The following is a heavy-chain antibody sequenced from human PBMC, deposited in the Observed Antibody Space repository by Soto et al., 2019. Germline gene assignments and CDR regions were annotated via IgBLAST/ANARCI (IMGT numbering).Heavy chain of an antibody. CDR3: AKDRIETTGRGSDY. CDR1: GFTFSGSG. V-gene: IGHV3-73*01. CDR2: IRTKTNNYAT. D-gene: IGHD1-1*01. J-gene: IGHJ4*02. Sequence: LRLSCAASGFTFSGSGIHWVRQASGKGLEWVGRIRTKTNNYATAYAASVKGRFTISRDDSKNMAYLQMNSLRLEDTAVYYCAKDRIETTGRGSDYWGQGTLVTVSS.